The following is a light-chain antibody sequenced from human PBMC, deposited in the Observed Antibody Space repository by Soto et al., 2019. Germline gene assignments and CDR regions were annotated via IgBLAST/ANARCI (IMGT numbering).Light chain of an antibody. CDR2: EVS. V-gene: IGLV2-14*01. Sequence: QSALTQPASVSGSPGQSITVSCTGTSSDVGLYDYVSWFQQHPGKSPKLIIYEVSHRPSGVSSRFSGSKSGNTASLTISGLQAEDEADYYCASYTSFNTRVFGTGTKVTVL. CDR3: ASYTSFNTRV. CDR1: SSDVGLYDY. J-gene: IGLJ1*01.